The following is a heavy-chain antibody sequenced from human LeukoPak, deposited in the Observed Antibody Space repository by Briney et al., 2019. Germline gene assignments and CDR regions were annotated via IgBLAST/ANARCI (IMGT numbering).Heavy chain of an antibody. CDR1: GYTFSSYG. D-gene: IGHD3-22*01. CDR2: ISAYNGNT. CDR3: ARDPPHYNDSSGYFDLDY. Sequence: VASVKVSCKASGYTFSSYGISWVRQAPGQGLEWMGWISAYNGNTNYEQKLQGRVTMTTDTSTRTAHMELRSLRSDDTAVYYCARDPPHYNDSSGYFDLDYWGQGTLVTVSS. J-gene: IGHJ4*02. V-gene: IGHV1-18*01.